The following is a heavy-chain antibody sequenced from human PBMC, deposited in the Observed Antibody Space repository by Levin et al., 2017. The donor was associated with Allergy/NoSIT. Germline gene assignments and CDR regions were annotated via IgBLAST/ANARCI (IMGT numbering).Heavy chain of an antibody. CDR3: AKADYDILTGPDY. D-gene: IGHD3-9*01. J-gene: IGHJ4*02. CDR1: GFTFSSYG. V-gene: IGHV3-30*18. CDR2: ISYDGSNK. Sequence: GESLKISCAASGFTFSSYGMHWVRQAPGKGLEWVAVISYDGSNKYYADSVKGRFTISRDNSKNTLYLQMNSLRAEDTAVYYCAKADYDILTGPDYWGQGTLVTVSS.